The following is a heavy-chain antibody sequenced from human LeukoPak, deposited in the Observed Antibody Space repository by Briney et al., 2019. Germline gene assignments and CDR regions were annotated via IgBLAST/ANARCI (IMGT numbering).Heavy chain of an antibody. J-gene: IGHJ5*02. CDR1: GFTFSSYW. Sequence: GGSLRLSCAASGFTFSSYWMSWVRQAPGKGLGWVANIKQDGSEKYYVDSVTGRFTISRDNAKNSLYLQMNSLRAEDTAVYYCARDSVGYSYGTNWFDPWGQGTLVTVSS. CDR3: ARDSVGYSYGTNWFDP. V-gene: IGHV3-7*01. CDR2: IKQDGSEK. D-gene: IGHD5-18*01.